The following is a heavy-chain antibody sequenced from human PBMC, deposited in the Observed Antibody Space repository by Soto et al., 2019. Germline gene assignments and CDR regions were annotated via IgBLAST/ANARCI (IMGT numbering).Heavy chain of an antibody. CDR2: IRSKAYGGTT. CDR3: TRDRAGGYYDSSGYY. CDR1: GFTFGDYA. D-gene: IGHD3-22*01. J-gene: IGHJ4*02. V-gene: IGHV3-49*03. Sequence: SLRLSCTASGFTFGDYAMSWFRQAPGKGLEWVGFIRSKAYGGTTEYAASVKGRFTISRDDSKSIAYLQMNSLKTEDTAVYYCTRDRAGGYYDSSGYYWGQGTLVTVSS.